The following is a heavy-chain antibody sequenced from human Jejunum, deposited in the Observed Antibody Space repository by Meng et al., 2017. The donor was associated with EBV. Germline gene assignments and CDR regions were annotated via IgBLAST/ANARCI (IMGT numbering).Heavy chain of an antibody. CDR1: GYTFTSSG. V-gene: IGHV7-4-1*02. D-gene: IGHD2-8*02. J-gene: IGHJ5*02. Sequence: VPLVQSVSELKKPGASVKVSCKAFGYTFTSSGINWVRQAPGQGLEWMGWINSNTGYPTYAQDFTGRFVFSLDTSVSTAYLQITSLSTEDNAVYYCARVRPGGGWFDPWGQGTLVTVSS. CDR2: INSNTGYP. CDR3: ARVRPGGGWFDP.